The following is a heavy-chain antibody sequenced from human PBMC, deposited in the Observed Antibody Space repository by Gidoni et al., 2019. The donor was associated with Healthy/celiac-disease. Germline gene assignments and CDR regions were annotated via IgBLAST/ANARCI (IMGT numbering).Heavy chain of an antibody. Sequence: STYYNPSLKSRVTISVDTSKNQFSLKLSSVTAADTAVYYCARHWGSSTSCEFDDAFDIWGQGTMVTVSS. CDR2: ST. CDR3: ARHWGSSTSCEFDDAFDI. J-gene: IGHJ3*02. V-gene: IGHV4-39*01. D-gene: IGHD2-2*01.